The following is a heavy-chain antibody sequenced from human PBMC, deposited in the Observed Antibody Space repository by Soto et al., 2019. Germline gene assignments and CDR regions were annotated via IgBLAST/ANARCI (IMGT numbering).Heavy chain of an antibody. CDR3: AAELYSGGRCCSFDI. CDR2: IIIAGGGT. CDR1: GFSFPNSA. V-gene: IGHV1-58*01. Sequence: QMQVVQSGPEVKRPGTSVKVPCKASGFSFPNSAVQWARQARGQRLEWIGYIIIAGGGTKYAQNLQGRITITRDMSTSTAYMELSSLRSEDTAIYYCAAELYSGGRCCSFDIWGQGTVVTVSS. D-gene: IGHD2-15*01. J-gene: IGHJ3*02.